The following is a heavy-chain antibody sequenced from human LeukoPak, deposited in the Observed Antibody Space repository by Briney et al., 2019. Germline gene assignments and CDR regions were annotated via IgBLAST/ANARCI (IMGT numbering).Heavy chain of an antibody. J-gene: IGHJ4*02. CDR1: GFTLSNYW. CDR2: MNSDGSIT. V-gene: IGHV3-74*01. D-gene: IGHD4-17*01. Sequence: GESLRLSCAASGFTLSNYWMHWVRQTPGKGVVWVSGMNSDGSITRYADSVKGRFTISRDSAKNTLYLQMNSLRAEDTAVYYCARLATVTTDYWGQGTLVTVSS. CDR3: ARLATVTTDY.